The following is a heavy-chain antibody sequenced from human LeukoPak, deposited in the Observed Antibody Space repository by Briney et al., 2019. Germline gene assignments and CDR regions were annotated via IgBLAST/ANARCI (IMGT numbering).Heavy chain of an antibody. CDR3: VGALFVVKGIRFGD. CDR1: GFSINSGYC. D-gene: IGHD2-15*01. Sequence: SETLSLTCNVSGFSINSGYCWAWVRQPPGKGLEWVGSIYSTGDAYYHPSVRGRVSISTDTSMNHFSLTLNSVTAADTAVYYCVGALFVVKGIRFGDWGQGALVAVSS. J-gene: IGHJ4*02. V-gene: IGHV4-38-2*02. CDR2: IYSTGDA.